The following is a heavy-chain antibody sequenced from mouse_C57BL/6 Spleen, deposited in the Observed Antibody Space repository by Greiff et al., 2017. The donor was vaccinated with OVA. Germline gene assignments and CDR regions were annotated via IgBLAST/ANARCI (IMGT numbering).Heavy chain of an antibody. CDR1: GYAFSSSW. CDR2: IYPGDGDT. V-gene: IGHV1-82*01. D-gene: IGHD2-12*01. CDR3: ARGTYDAYYFDY. Sequence: VQLQQSGPELVKPGASVKISCKASGYAFSSSWMNWVKQRPGKGLEWIGRIYPGDGDTNYNGKFKGKATLTADKSSSTAYMQLSSLTSEDSAVYFCARGTYDAYYFDYWGQGTTLTVSS. J-gene: IGHJ2*01.